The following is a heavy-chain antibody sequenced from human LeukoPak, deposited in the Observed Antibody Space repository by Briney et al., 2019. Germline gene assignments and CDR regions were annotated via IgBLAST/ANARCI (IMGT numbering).Heavy chain of an antibody. CDR3: ARDSPPAYCSGGSCYFDY. D-gene: IGHD2-15*01. Sequence: GGSLRLSCAAYGLTFSSYSMNWVRQAPGKGLEWVSFISTSSSYIYYADSVKGRFTISRDDAKNSLYLEMNSLRAEDTAVYYCARDSPPAYCSGGSCYFDYWGQGTLVTVSS. CDR2: ISTSSSYI. V-gene: IGHV3-21*04. CDR1: GLTFSSYS. J-gene: IGHJ4*02.